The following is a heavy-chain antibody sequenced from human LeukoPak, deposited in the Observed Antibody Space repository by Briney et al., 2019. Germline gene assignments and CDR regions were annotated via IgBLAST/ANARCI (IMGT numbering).Heavy chain of an antibody. CDR2: ISAYNGNT. V-gene: IGHV1-18*01. Sequence: ASVKVSFKASGYTFTSYGISWVRQAPGQGLEWMGWISAYNGNTNYAQKLQGRVTMTTDTSTSTAYMELRSLGSDDTAVYYCARDGAIVVVPAAMPEYYYYGMDVWGQGTTVTVSS. CDR3: ARDGAIVVVPAAMPEYYYYGMDV. J-gene: IGHJ6*02. CDR1: GYTFTSYG. D-gene: IGHD2-2*01.